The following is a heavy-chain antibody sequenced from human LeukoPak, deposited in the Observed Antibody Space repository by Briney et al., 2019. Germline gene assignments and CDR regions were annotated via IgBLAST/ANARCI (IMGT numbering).Heavy chain of an antibody. CDR3: AKELPPSSSLTADAFDI. J-gene: IGHJ3*02. CDR1: GFTFSSYA. CDR2: ISGSGGST. V-gene: IGHV3-23*01. Sequence: PGGSLRLSCAASGFTFSSYAMSWVRQAPGKGLEWVSAISGSGGSTYYADSVKGRFTISRDNSKNTLYLQMNSLRAEDTAVYYCAKELPPSSSLTADAFDIWGQGTMVTVSS. D-gene: IGHD6-6*01.